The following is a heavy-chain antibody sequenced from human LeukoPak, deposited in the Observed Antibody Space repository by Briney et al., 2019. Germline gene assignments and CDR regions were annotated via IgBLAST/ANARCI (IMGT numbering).Heavy chain of an antibody. CDR2: ISANNGNT. Sequence: ASVKVSCKASGYAFTSCHVSWVRQAPGQGLEWMGWISANNGNTQYAQKFQGRVTMTTDTSTSTAYMELRSLRSDDTAVYYCAKPLAHCSSTSCYDHWFDPWGQGTLVTVSS. CDR1: GYAFTSCH. J-gene: IGHJ5*02. CDR3: AKPLAHCSSTSCYDHWFDP. D-gene: IGHD2-2*01. V-gene: IGHV1-18*01.